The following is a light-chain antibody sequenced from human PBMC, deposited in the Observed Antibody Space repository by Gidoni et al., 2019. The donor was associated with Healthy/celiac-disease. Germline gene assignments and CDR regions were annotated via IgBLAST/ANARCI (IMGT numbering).Light chain of an antibody. CDR1: QSVSSY. Sequence: EIVLTQSPATLSLSLGERATLSWRASQSVSSYLAWYQQKPGQAPRLLIYDASNRATGIPARFSGSGSGTDFTLTISSLEPEDFAVYYCQQRSNWPLTFGGGTKVEIK. J-gene: IGKJ4*01. CDR2: DAS. CDR3: QQRSNWPLT. V-gene: IGKV3-11*01.